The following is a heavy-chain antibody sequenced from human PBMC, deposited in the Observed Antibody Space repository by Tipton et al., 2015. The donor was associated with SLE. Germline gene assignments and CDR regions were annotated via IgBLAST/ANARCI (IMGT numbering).Heavy chain of an antibody. CDR2: IYYSGST. CDR3: GKYDYDSTGVQAVHY. V-gene: IGHV4-59*07. CDR1: GGSISSYY. D-gene: IGHD3-22*01. J-gene: IGHJ4*02. Sequence: TLSLTCTVSGGSISSYYWSWIRQPPGKGLEWIGYIYYSGSTNYNPSLKSRVTISVDTSKNQFSLKLSSVTAADTAVYYCGKYDYDSTGVQAVHYWGQGTLLTVSS.